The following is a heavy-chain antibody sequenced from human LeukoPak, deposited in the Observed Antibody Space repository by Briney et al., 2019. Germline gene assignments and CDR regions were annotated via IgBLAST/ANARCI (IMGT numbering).Heavy chain of an antibody. V-gene: IGHV4-34*01. J-gene: IGHJ4*02. CDR2: INHSGST. CDR1: GGSLSGYY. Sequence: PSETLSLTCAVYGGSLSGYYWSWIRQPPGKGLEWIGEINHSGSTNYNPSLKSRVTISEDTSKNQFSLKLSSVTAADTAVYYCARQPQWLDYYFDYWGQGTLVTVSS. D-gene: IGHD6-19*01. CDR3: ARQPQWLDYYFDY.